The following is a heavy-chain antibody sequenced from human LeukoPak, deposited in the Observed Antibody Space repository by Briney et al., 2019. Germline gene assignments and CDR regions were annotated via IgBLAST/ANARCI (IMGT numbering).Heavy chain of an antibody. D-gene: IGHD6-13*01. CDR1: GFTFSSYW. J-gene: IGHJ5*02. Sequence: PGGSLRLSCAASGFTFSSYWMSWVGQAPGKGLERVANRKQDGSEKYYVDSVKGRFTISRDNAKNSLYLQRNSRRAEDTAVYYCARGSAAAGTYWFDPWGQGTLVTVSS. CDR3: ARGSAAAGTYWFDP. CDR2: RKQDGSEK. V-gene: IGHV3-7*01.